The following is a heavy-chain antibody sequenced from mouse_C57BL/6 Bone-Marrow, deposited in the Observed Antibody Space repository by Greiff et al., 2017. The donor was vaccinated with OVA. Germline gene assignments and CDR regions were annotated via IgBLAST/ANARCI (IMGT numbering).Heavy chain of an antibody. CDR2: INPSTGGT. CDR3: ARWDSSGPYAMDY. J-gene: IGHJ4*01. V-gene: IGHV1-42*01. CDR1: GYSFTGYY. Sequence: VQLQQSGPELVKPGASVKISCKASGYSFTGYYMNWVKQSPEKSLEWIGEINPSTGGTTSNQKFKAKATLTVDKSSSTAYMQLKSLTSEDSAVYYCARWDSSGPYAMDYWGQGTSVTVSS. D-gene: IGHD3-2*02.